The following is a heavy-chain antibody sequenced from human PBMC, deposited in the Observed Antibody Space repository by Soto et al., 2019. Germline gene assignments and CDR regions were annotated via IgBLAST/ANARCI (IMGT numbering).Heavy chain of an antibody. CDR2: IYHSGST. Sequence: SETLSLTCTVSGYSISSGYYWGWIRQPPGKGLEWIGSIYHSGSTYYNPSLKSRVTISVDTSKNQFSLKLSSVTAADTAVYYCARTLLNDFWSGYYSSPGTFDYWGQGTLVTVSS. CDR3: ARTLLNDFWSGYYSSPGTFDY. D-gene: IGHD3-3*01. V-gene: IGHV4-38-2*02. CDR1: GYSISSGYY. J-gene: IGHJ4*02.